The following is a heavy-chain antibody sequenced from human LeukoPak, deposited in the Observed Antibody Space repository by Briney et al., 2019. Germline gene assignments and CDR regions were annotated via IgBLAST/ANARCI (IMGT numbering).Heavy chain of an antibody. CDR3: ATSSPVWFGEFAYYYYGMDV. J-gene: IGHJ6*02. V-gene: IGHV3-11*01. Sequence: PGGSLRLSCAASGFTFSDYYMSWIRQAPGKGLEWVSYISRSGSTIYYADSVKGRFTISRDNAKNSLYLQMNSLRAEDTAVYYCATSSPVWFGEFAYYYYGMDVWGQGTTVTVSS. CDR2: ISRSGSTI. D-gene: IGHD3-10*01. CDR1: GFTFSDYY.